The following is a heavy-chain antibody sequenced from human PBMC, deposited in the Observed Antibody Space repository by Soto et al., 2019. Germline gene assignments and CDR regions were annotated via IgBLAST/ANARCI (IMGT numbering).Heavy chain of an antibody. CDR2: ISYDGSNK. J-gene: IGHJ6*02. CDR3: AKDLEDGSGSYGRLPGRNYYGMDV. V-gene: IGHV3-30*18. Sequence: PGGSLRLSCAASGFTFSSYGMHWVRQAPGKGLEWVAVISYDGSNKYYADSVKGRFTISRDNSKNTLYLQMNSLRAEDTAVYYCAKDLEDGSGSYGRLPGRNYYGMDVWGQGTTVTVSS. D-gene: IGHD3-10*01. CDR1: GFTFSSYG.